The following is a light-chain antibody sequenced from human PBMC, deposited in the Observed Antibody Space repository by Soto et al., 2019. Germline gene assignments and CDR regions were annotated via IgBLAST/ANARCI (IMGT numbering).Light chain of an antibody. CDR3: SSYKRGATLV. J-gene: IGLJ2*01. V-gene: IGLV2-14*01. CDR1: SSDVGGYNH. Sequence: QSALTQPASVSGSPGQSITISCTGTSSDVGGYNHVAWYQQYPGKAPKLIIFEVSDRPSGISNRFSGFKSANTASLSISGLQAEDEADYYCSSYKRGATLVFGGGTKLTVL. CDR2: EVS.